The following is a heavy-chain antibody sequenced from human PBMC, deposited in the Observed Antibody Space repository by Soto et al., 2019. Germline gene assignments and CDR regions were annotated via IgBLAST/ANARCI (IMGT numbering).Heavy chain of an antibody. J-gene: IGHJ4*02. D-gene: IGHD2-15*01. CDR1: GFTFSSYA. CDR3: ALQITKVATISVVVVAATRGLDY. Sequence: PGGSLRLSCAASGFTFSSYAMSWVRQAPGKGLEWVSAISGSGGSTYYADSVKGRFTISRDNSKNTLYLQMNSLRAEDTAVYYCALQITKVATISVVVVAATRGLDYWGQGTLVTVSS. CDR2: ISGSGGST. V-gene: IGHV3-23*01.